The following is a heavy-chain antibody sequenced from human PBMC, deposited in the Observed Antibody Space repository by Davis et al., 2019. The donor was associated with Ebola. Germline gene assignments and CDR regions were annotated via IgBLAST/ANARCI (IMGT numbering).Heavy chain of an antibody. Sequence: MPSETLSLTCTVSGGSISSSSYYWGWIRQPPGKGLEWIGSIYYSGSTYYNPSLKSRVTISVDTSKNQFSLKLSSVTAADTAVYYCAKGTYSSMAAWFDPWGQGILVTVPS. CDR3: AKGTYSSMAAWFDP. D-gene: IGHD2-21*01. J-gene: IGHJ5*02. V-gene: IGHV4-39*01. CDR2: IYYSGST. CDR1: GGSISSSSYY.